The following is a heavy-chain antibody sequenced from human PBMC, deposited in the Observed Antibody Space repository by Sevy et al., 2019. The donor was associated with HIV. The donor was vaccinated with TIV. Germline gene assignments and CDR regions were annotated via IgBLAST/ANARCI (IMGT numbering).Heavy chain of an antibody. CDR2: IKSKTDGGTT. V-gene: IGHV3-15*01. CDR3: NTDSKKRRLTALLDY. CDR1: GFTFSNAW. Sequence: GGSLRLSCAASGFTFSNAWMSWVRQAPGKGLEWVGRIKSKTDGGTTDYAAPVTGRFTISRDESKNTLYLQMNSVNPEDTAIYYCNTDSKKRRLTALLDYWGQGTLVTVSS. D-gene: IGHD2-21*02. J-gene: IGHJ4*02.